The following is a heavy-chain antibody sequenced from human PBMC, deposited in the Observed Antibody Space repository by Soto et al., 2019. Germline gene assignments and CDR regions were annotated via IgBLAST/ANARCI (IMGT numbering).Heavy chain of an antibody. J-gene: IGHJ6*02. CDR2: ISGGGGPT. Sequence: EVQLLESGGGLVQPGGSLRLSCAASGFTFSSHVMNWVRQAPGKGLEWVAAISGGGGPTFYGDSVEGRSTMSRDNSKNTLFLQMTGLRDEDTAVYYCASGPRAPPHDDYGMDVWGQGTTVTVSS. V-gene: IGHV3-23*01. D-gene: IGHD2-15*01. CDR3: ASGPRAPPHDDYGMDV. CDR1: GFTFSSHV.